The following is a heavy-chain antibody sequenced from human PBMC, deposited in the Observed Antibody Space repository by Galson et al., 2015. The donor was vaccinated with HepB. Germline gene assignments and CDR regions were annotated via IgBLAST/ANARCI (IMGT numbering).Heavy chain of an antibody. D-gene: IGHD4-23*01. J-gene: IGHJ4*02. CDR1: GGSISSYY. CDR3: AREYGGGMVVY. V-gene: IGHV4-59*01. CDR2: IYYSGST. Sequence: SETLSLTCTVSGGSISSYYWSWIRQPPGKGLEWIGYIYYSGSTNYNPSLKSRVTISVDTSKNQFSLKLSSVTAADTAVYYCAREYGGGMVVYWGQGTLVTVSS.